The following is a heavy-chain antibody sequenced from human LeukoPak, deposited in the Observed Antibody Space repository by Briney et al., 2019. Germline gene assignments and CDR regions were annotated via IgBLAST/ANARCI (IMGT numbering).Heavy chain of an antibody. J-gene: IGHJ6*02. CDR2: ISAYDGNT. V-gene: IGHV1-18*03. CDR1: GYTFTSYG. D-gene: IGHD1-26*01. CDR3: AREAPYSGSYLGESSYYYGMDV. Sequence: GASVKVSCKASGYTFTSYGITWVRQAPGQGLEWMGWISAYDGNTNYAQKLQGRVSMTTDISTSTACMELRSLRSDDMAVYYCAREAPYSGSYLGESSYYYGMDVWGQGTTVTVSS.